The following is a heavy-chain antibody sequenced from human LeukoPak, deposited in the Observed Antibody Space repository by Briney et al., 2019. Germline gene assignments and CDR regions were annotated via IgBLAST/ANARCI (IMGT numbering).Heavy chain of an antibody. V-gene: IGHV3-23*01. CDR1: GFPLCDFT. J-gene: IGHJ6*03. Sequence: VGSLRLSPAVSGFPLCDFTMSSVRHTPGKGLGWVSTVSGGGDNTYFTDSVKGRSTISRENSKNTLFLQMVSPRAEDTAVYYCAKFEDALLGNYYTDGWGKGTTVTASS. CDR3: AKFEDALLGNYYTDG. CDR2: VSGGGDNT.